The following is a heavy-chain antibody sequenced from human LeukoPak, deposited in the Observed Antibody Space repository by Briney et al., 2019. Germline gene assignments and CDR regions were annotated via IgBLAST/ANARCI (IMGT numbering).Heavy chain of an antibody. Sequence: SETLSLTCTVSGGSISSYYWSWIRQPPGKGLEWIGSIYYSGSTYYNPSLKSRVTISVDTSKNQFSLKLSSVTAADTAVYYCARGEDYGDYGPVKFDYWGQGTLVTVSS. J-gene: IGHJ4*02. CDR2: IYYSGST. V-gene: IGHV4-59*12. CDR1: GGSISSYY. D-gene: IGHD4-17*01. CDR3: ARGEDYGDYGPVKFDY.